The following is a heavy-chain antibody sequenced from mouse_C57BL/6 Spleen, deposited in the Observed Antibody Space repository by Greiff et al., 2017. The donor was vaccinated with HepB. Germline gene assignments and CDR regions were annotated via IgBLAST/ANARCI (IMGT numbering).Heavy chain of an antibody. J-gene: IGHJ1*03. V-gene: IGHV5-4*01. CDR3: ARDRHYYGSSYGYWYFDV. CDR1: GFTFSSYA. D-gene: IGHD1-1*01. CDR2: ISDGGSYT. Sequence: EVQVVESGGGLVQPGESLKLSCAASGFTFSSYAMSWVRQTPEKRLEWVATISDGGSYTYYPDNVKGRFTISRDNAKNNLYLQMSHLKSEDTAMYYCARDRHYYGSSYGYWYFDVWGTGTTVTVSS.